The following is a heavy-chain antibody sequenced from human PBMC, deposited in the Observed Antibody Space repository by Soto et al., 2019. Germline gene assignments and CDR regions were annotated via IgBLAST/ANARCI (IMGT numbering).Heavy chain of an antibody. D-gene: IGHD2-2*01. J-gene: IGHJ6*02. CDR1: GFTFSSYS. V-gene: IGHV3-21*01. CDR2: ISSSSSYI. Sequence: EVQLVESGGGLVKPGGSLRLFCAASGFTFSSYSMNWVRQAPGKGLEWVSSISSSSSYIYYADSVKGRFTISRDNAKNSLYLQMNSLRDEDTAVYYCARDGAMRDYPYYYYYYGMDVWGQGTTVTVSS. CDR3: ARDGAMRDYPYYYYYYGMDV.